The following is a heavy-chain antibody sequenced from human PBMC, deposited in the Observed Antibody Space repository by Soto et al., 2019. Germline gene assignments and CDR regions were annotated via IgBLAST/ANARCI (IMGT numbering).Heavy chain of an antibody. J-gene: IGHJ4*02. CDR1: GYTLTELS. V-gene: IGHV1-24*01. CDR2: FDPEDGET. CDR3: ATGWSGSYSGSFDY. Sequence: ASVKVSCKVSGYTLTELSMHWVRQAPGKGLEWMGGFDPEDGETIYAQKFQGRVTMTEDTSTDTAYMELSSLRSEDTAVYYCATGWSGSYSGSFDYWGQGTLVTVSS. D-gene: IGHD1-26*01.